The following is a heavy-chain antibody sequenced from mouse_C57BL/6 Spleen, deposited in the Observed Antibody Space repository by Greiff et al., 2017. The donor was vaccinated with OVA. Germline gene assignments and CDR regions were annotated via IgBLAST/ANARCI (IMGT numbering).Heavy chain of an antibody. CDR3: ARSDYVYYYAMDY. D-gene: IGHD1-1*01. CDR2: IDPSDSET. V-gene: IGHV1-52*01. Sequence: QVQLQQPGAALVRPGSSVKLSCKASGYTFTSYWMHWVKQRPIQGLEWIGNIDPSDSETHYNQKFKDKATLTVDKSSSTAYMQLSSLTSEDSAVYYCARSDYVYYYAMDYWGQGTSVTVSS. CDR1: GYTFTSYW. J-gene: IGHJ4*01.